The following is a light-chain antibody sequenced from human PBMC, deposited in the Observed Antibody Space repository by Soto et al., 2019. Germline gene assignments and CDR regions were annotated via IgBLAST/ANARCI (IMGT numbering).Light chain of an antibody. Sequence: QLVLTQPPSVSGAPGQRVTISCTGSRTNIGAGYDVHWYQHLPGAAPKLLIYDNSHRPSGVPDRFSGSKSGTSASLAITGLQTEDEGDYYCQSYDSGLSGSYVVFGGGTKLTVL. V-gene: IGLV1-40*01. CDR1: RTNIGAGYD. J-gene: IGLJ2*01. CDR2: DNS. CDR3: QSYDSGLSGSYVV.